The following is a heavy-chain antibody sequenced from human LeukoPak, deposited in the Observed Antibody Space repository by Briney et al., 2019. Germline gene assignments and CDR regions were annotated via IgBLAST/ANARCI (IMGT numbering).Heavy chain of an antibody. CDR3: VRCAGPGSQWLPLY. Sequence: ASVKVSCKASGYTFTGYYMHWVRQAPGQGLEWMGWINPNSGGTNYAQKFQGRVTMTRDTSISTAYMELSRLRSDDTAVYYCVRCAGPGSQWLPLYWGQGTLVTVSS. CDR1: GYTFTGYY. D-gene: IGHD6-19*01. CDR2: INPNSGGT. J-gene: IGHJ4*02. V-gene: IGHV1-2*02.